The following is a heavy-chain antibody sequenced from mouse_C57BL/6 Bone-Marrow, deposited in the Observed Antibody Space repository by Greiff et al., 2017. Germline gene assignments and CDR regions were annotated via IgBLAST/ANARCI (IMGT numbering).Heavy chain of an antibody. V-gene: IGHV1-50*01. CDR3: AGGSSGSAWLAY. CDR1: GYTFTSYW. J-gene: IGHJ3*01. CDR2: IDPSDSYT. Sequence: QVQLQQPGAELVKPGASVKLSCKASGYTFTSYWMQWVKQRPGQGLEWIGEIDPSDSYTNYNQKFKGKATLTVDTSSSTAYMQLSSLTSEDSAVYYCAGGSSGSAWLAYWGQGTLVTVSA. D-gene: IGHD3-2*02.